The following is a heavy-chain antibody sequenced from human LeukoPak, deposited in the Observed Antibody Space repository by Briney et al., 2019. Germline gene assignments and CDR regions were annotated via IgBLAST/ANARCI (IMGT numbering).Heavy chain of an antibody. J-gene: IGHJ4*02. V-gene: IGHV4-4*07. CDR3: ARFHSSGLDY. D-gene: IGHD6-19*01. Sequence: PSETLSLTCTVSGGSISSHYWSWIRQPAGKGLEWIGRIYSSGSTSYNPSLKSRVTISVDTSKNQFSLKLSSVTAADTAVYYCARFHSSGLDYWGQGTLVTVSS. CDR2: IYSSGST. CDR1: GGSISSHY.